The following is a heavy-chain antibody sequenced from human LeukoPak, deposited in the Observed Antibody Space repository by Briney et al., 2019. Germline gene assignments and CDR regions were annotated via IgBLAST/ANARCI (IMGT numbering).Heavy chain of an antibody. CDR2: INPNSGGT. CDR3: ASGYYYGSGSYYNLDY. Sequence: ASVTVSCKASGYTFTGYYMHWVRQAPGQGLEWMGWINPNSGGTNYAQKFQGRVTMTRDTSISTANMELSRLRSDDTAVYYCASGYYYGSGSYYNLDYWGQGTLVTVSS. V-gene: IGHV1-2*02. D-gene: IGHD3-10*01. CDR1: GYTFTGYY. J-gene: IGHJ4*02.